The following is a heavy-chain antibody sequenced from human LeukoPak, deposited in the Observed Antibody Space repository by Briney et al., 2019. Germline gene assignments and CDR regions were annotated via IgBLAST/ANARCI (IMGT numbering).Heavy chain of an antibody. J-gene: IGHJ4*02. Sequence: GASVKVSCKASGYTFTSYGISWVRQAPGQGLEWMGWISAYNGNTNYAQKLQGRVTMTTDTSTSTAYMELRSLRSDDTAVYYCARAAPIVGATRNFDYWGQGTLVTVSS. CDR1: GYTFTSYG. CDR2: ISAYNGNT. D-gene: IGHD1-26*01. V-gene: IGHV1-18*01. CDR3: ARAAPIVGATRNFDY.